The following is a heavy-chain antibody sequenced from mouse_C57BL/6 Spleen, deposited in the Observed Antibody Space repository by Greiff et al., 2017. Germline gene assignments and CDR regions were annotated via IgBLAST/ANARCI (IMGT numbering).Heavy chain of an antibody. J-gene: IGHJ2*01. CDR3: ARGGFYCGSDY. D-gene: IGHD1-1*01. CDR2: INPSSGYT. CDR1: CYTFSRYW. V-gene: IGHV1-7*01. Sequence: VKPQETGAELAKPGASGKLSCKASCYTFSRYWMHWVKQRPGQGLEWIGYINPSSGYTKYNQKFKDKATLTADKSSSSAYMQLSSLPYDDSAVYYCARGGFYCGSDYWGDATTLPV.